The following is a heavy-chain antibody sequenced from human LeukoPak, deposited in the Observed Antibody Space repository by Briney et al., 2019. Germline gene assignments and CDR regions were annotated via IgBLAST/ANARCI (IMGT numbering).Heavy chain of an antibody. CDR3: ARDTDTAMDV. CDR2: TKNRGESHIT. V-gene: IGHV3-72*01. J-gene: IGHJ6*02. CDR1: RSFSDHY. Sequence: GGSLRLSCVASRSFSDHYMDWVRQAPGKGLEWIGRTKNRGESHITQYAASVDGRFTASRDDSKNSLYLQMNNLKTEDTAVYYCARDTDTAMDVWGQGTTVTVSS.